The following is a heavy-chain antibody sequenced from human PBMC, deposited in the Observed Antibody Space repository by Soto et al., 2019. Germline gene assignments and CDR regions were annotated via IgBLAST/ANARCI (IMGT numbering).Heavy chain of an antibody. CDR3: ARFEFGELTLPLEYYGMDV. Sequence: RGESLKISCKGSGYSFTSYWIGWVRQMPGKGLEWMGIIYPGDSDTRYSPSFQGQVTISADKSISTAYLQWSSLKASDTAMYYCARFEFGELTLPLEYYGMDVWGQGTTVTVSS. CDR2: IYPGDSDT. J-gene: IGHJ6*02. CDR1: GYSFTSYW. V-gene: IGHV5-51*01. D-gene: IGHD3-10*01.